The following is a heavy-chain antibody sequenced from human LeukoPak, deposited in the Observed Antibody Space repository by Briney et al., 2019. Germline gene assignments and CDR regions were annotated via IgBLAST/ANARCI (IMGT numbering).Heavy chain of an antibody. CDR2: INHSGST. Sequence: TSETLSLTCAVYGGSFSGYYWSWIRQPPGKGLEWIGEINHSGSTNYNPSLKSRVTISVDTSKNQFSLKLSSVTAADTAVYYCARVPIFLGVISQYYYYYYMDVWGKGTTVTVSS. CDR1: GGSFSGYY. J-gene: IGHJ6*03. CDR3: ARVPIFLGVISQYYYYYYMDV. V-gene: IGHV4-34*01. D-gene: IGHD3-10*01.